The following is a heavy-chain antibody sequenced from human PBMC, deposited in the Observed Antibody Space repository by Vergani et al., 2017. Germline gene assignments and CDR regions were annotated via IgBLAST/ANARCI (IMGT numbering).Heavy chain of an antibody. Sequence: QVQLQESGPGLVKPSETLSLTCTVSGGSISSYYWSWIRQPAGKGLEWIGYIYYSGSTNYNPSLKSRVTISVDTSKNQFSLKLSSVTAADTAVYYCAKLTDDLGDAFDIWGQGTMVTVSS. D-gene: IGHD3-3*01. J-gene: IGHJ3*02. CDR3: AKLTDDLGDAFDI. CDR2: IYYSGST. CDR1: GGSISSYY. V-gene: IGHV4-59*01.